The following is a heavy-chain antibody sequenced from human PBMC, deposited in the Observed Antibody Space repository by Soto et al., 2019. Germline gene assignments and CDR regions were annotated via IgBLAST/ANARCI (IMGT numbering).Heavy chain of an antibody. Sequence: GGSLRLSCAASGFTFTSYWMHWVRPAPGKGLVWVSRLNSDGSSKYYGDSMKGRFTISRDNAENTVYLQMNSLRDEDTAVYFCARGLKNYYAMDVWGQGTTVTVSS. V-gene: IGHV3-74*01. CDR2: LNSDGSSK. J-gene: IGHJ6*02. CDR1: GFTFTSYW. CDR3: ARGLKNYYAMDV. D-gene: IGHD3-16*01.